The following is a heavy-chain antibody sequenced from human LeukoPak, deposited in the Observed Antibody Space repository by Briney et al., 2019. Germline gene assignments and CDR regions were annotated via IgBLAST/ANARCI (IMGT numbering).Heavy chain of an antibody. D-gene: IGHD5-12*01. CDR3: ARRRGGTSGYNSGWTLFDY. J-gene: IGHJ4*02. Sequence: PGESLRISCKGSGYSFTSYWISWVRQMPGKGLEWMGRIDPSDSYTNYSPSFQGHVTISADKSISTAYLQWSSLKAPDTAMYYCARRRGGTSGYNSGWTLFDYWGQGTLVTVFS. CDR2: IDPSDSYT. V-gene: IGHV5-10-1*01. CDR1: GYSFTSYW.